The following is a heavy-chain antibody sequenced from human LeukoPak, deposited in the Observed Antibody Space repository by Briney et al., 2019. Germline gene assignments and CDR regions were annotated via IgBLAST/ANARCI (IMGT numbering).Heavy chain of an antibody. J-gene: IGHJ4*02. Sequence: PSETLPLTCTVSGGSISSNSYYWGWIRQPPGKGLEWIGSIYYSGSTYYNPSLKSRVTISVDTSKNQFSLKLSSVTAADTAVYYCARRVGSSWYGGSEGIDYWGQGTLVTVSS. CDR3: ARRVGSSWYGGSEGIDY. D-gene: IGHD6-13*01. V-gene: IGHV4-39*07. CDR1: GGSISSNSYY. CDR2: IYYSGST.